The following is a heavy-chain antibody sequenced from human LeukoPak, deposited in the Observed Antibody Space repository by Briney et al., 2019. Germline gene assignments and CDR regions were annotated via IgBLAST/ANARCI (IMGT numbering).Heavy chain of an antibody. CDR3: ATLGLVAAHSDAFDI. Sequence: ASVKVSCKVSGYTVTELSMHWVRQTPGKGLEWMGGFDPEDGETIYAQKFQGRVTMTEDTSTDTAYMELSSLRSEDTAVYYCATLGLVAAHSDAFDIWGQGTMVTVSS. V-gene: IGHV1-24*01. CDR1: GYTVTELS. CDR2: FDPEDGET. D-gene: IGHD6-25*01. J-gene: IGHJ3*02.